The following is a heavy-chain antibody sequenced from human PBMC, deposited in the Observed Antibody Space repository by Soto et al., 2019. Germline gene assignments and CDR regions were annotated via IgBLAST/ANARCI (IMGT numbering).Heavy chain of an antibody. V-gene: IGHV1-8*01. D-gene: IGHD2-2*01. CDR2: MNPNSGNT. J-gene: IGHJ6*02. Sequence: ASVKVSCKASGYTFTSYDINWVRQATGQGLEWMGWMNPNSGNTGYAQKFQGRVTMTRNTSISTAYMELSSLRSEDTAVYYCAGLYIVVVPAAMGGRNYYYYGMDVWGQGTTVTVSS. CDR3: AGLYIVVVPAAMGGRNYYYYGMDV. CDR1: GYTFTSYD.